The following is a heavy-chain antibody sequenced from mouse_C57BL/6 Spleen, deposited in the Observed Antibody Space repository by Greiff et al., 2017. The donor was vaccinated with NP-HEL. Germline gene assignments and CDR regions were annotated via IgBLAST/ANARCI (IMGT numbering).Heavy chain of an antibody. CDR2: IYPGDGDT. CDR1: GYAFSSSW. Sequence: VQLQQSGPELVKPGASVKISCKASGYAFSSSWMNWVKQRPGKGLEWIGRIYPGDGDTNYNGKFKGKATLTADKSSSTAYMQLSSLTSEDSAVYFGAWAANPVYFDYWGQGTTLTVSS. V-gene: IGHV1-82*01. J-gene: IGHJ2*01. D-gene: IGHD6-1*01. CDR3: AWAANPVYFDY.